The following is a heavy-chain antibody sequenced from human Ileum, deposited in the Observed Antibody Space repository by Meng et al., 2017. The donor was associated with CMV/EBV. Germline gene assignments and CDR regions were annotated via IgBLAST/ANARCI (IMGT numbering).Heavy chain of an antibody. CDR1: GFSFSNYR. J-gene: IGHJ4*02. V-gene: IGHV3-21*01. Sequence: RSCATSGFSFSNYRMNWVRQAPGKGLEWVASISTASSYIFYADSVKGRFTISRDNAKSSLYLQMDSLRVEDTAVYYCARGSGSYYDYWGQGTLVTVSS. D-gene: IGHD1-26*01. CDR3: ARGSGSYYDY. CDR2: ISTASSYI.